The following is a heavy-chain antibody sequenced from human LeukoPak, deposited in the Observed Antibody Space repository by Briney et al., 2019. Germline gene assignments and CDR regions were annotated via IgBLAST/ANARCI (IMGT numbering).Heavy chain of an antibody. CDR1: GFTFDDYA. Sequence: GGSLRLSCAASGFTFDDYAMHWVRQAPGKGLEWVSGISWNSGSIGYADSVKRRFTIYRDNAKNSLYLQMNSLRAEDTALYYCAKADVSSGHLDYWGQGTLVTVSS. CDR2: ISWNSGSI. V-gene: IGHV3-9*01. J-gene: IGHJ4*02. CDR3: AKADVSSGHLDY. D-gene: IGHD3-22*01.